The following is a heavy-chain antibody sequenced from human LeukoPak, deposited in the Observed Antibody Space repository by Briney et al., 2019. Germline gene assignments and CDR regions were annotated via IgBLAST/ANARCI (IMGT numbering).Heavy chain of an antibody. Sequence: SVKVSCKASGGTFSSYTISWVRQAPGQGLEWMGRIIPILGIANYAQKFQGRVTITAGKSTSTAYMELSSLRSEDTAVYYCARERGGSCYDYWGQGTLVTVSS. CDR3: ARERGGSCYDY. CDR1: GGTFSSYT. D-gene: IGHD2-15*01. J-gene: IGHJ4*02. V-gene: IGHV1-69*04. CDR2: IIPILGIA.